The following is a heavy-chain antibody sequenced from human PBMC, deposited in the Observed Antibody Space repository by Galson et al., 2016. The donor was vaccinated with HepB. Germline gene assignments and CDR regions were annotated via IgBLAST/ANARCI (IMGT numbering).Heavy chain of an antibody. CDR1: GDSVSSNTAA. CDR3: AKSGHYYFDA. Sequence: CAISGDSVSSNTAAWNWIRQSQSRGLEWLGRTFYRSQWRSDYAVSVKGRITVTPDTSKNQFSLQLNSVTPEDAAMYYCAKSGHYYFDAWGQGTLVTVSS. V-gene: IGHV6-1*01. CDR2: TFYRSQWRS. J-gene: IGHJ4*02. D-gene: IGHD3-10*01.